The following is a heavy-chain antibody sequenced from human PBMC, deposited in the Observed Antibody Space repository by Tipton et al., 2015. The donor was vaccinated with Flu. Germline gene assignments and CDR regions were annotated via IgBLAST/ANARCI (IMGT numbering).Heavy chain of an antibody. CDR3: ARYGTYDGSRYFQH. Sequence: TLSLTCTVSGDSISSYYWSWIRQPAGKGLEWIGRIYTSGSTNYNASLKSRVTMSVDTSKNQFSLKLSSVTAADTAVYYCARYGTYDGSRYFQHWGQGTLVTVSS. CDR1: GDSISSYY. V-gene: IGHV4-4*07. D-gene: IGHD1-26*01. J-gene: IGHJ1*01. CDR2: IYTSGST.